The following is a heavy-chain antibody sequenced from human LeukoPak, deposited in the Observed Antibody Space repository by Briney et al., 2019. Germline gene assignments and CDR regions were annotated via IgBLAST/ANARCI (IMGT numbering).Heavy chain of an antibody. V-gene: IGHV6-1*01. Sequence: SQTLSLTCAISGDSVSSNSAAWNWIRQSPSRGLEWLGRTYYRSKWYNDYAVSVKSRITISPDTSKNQSSLQLNSVTPEDTAVYYCARSNSDSSGWYEAPDYWGQGTLVTVSS. CDR2: TYYRSKWYN. J-gene: IGHJ4*02. CDR1: GDSVSSNSAA. CDR3: ARSNSDSSGWYEAPDY. D-gene: IGHD6-19*01.